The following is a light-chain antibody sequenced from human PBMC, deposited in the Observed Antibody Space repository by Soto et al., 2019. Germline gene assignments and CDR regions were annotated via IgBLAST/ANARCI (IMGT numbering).Light chain of an antibody. CDR3: CSYAASNSVI. CDR2: EVT. CDR1: TINVGSYDL. V-gene: IGLV2-23*02. J-gene: IGLJ2*01. Sequence: QSALTQPASVSGSPGQSITNSCNATTINVGSYDLVSGYQQHPGKAPKLLIYEVTKRPSGVYNRCSGSKSGYTASLTISGLQAEDEADYACCSYAASNSVIFGGGTKVTVL.